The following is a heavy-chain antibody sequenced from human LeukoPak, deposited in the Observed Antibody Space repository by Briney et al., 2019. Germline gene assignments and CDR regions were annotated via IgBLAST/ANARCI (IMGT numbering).Heavy chain of an antibody. CDR2: ISNSGTTI. CDR1: GFTFSDYY. V-gene: IGHV3-11*01. CDR3: ARYRDSGGRLAFDI. D-gene: IGHD2-15*01. J-gene: IGHJ3*02. Sequence: GGSLRLSCAASGFTFSDYYMSWIRQAPGKGLEWVSHISNSGTTIYYADSVKGRFTISRDNAKNSLYLQMNSLRAEDTAVYYCARYRDSGGRLAFDIWGQGTMVIVSS.